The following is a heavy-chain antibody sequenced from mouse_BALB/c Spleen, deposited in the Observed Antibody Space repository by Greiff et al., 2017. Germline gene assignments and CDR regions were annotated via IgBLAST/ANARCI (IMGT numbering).Heavy chain of an antibody. CDR3: TGSSYGYDY. V-gene: IGHV1-14*01. D-gene: IGHD1-2*01. Sequence: VQLQQSGPELVKPGASVNMSCKASGYTFTSYVIHWVRQKPGQGLEWIGYINPDNDGNKYNEKFKGQATLNSDTTTRAAYMKLSMQTSEDSAVYYCTGSSYGYDYWGQGTLVTVSA. J-gene: IGHJ3*01. CDR2: INPDNDGN. CDR1: GYTFTSYV.